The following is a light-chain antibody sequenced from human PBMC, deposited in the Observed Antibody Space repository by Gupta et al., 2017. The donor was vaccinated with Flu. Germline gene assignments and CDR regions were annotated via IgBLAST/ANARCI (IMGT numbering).Light chain of an antibody. Sequence: DIQLTQSPSALSASVGDRVTITCRASQGMFPYLAWYQQKPGQAPKLLIYQASTLATGVPLRFSGSGSGIEFTLTISSLQPDDFATYYCQQDNSYRSFGQGTKVEI. CDR2: QAS. V-gene: IGKV1-5*03. J-gene: IGKJ1*01. CDR1: QGMFPY. CDR3: QQDNSYRS.